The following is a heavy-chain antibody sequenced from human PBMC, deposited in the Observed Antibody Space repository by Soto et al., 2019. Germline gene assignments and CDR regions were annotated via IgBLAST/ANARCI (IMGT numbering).Heavy chain of an antibody. J-gene: IGHJ5*02. CDR1: EGSSGSGGCY. D-gene: IGHD3-3*01. CDR3: LCQVEGSTFFGRDGLAP. CDR2: IYYSGST. V-gene: IGHV4-31*02. Sequence: LSVSWSVAEGSSGSGGCYWILIHQHPGKGLEWIGYIYYSGSTYYNPSLKSRVTISVDTSKNQFSLKLSSVTAADTAVYFFLCQVEGSTFFGRDGLAPRGKGTPVPVTS.